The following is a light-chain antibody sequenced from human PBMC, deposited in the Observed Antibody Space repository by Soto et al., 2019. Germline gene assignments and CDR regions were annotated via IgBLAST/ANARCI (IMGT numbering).Light chain of an antibody. V-gene: IGKV3-20*01. CDR1: QSVSSRY. Sequence: EMVLTQSPGTLSSSPGERATLSCRASQSVSSRYLAWYQQKPGQAPRLLIYDASYRAPVIPHRFSGSGSGTDFTLTISRLEPEDFAVYYCQQYGSSYTFGPGTKVDI. J-gene: IGKJ3*01. CDR3: QQYGSSYT. CDR2: DAS.